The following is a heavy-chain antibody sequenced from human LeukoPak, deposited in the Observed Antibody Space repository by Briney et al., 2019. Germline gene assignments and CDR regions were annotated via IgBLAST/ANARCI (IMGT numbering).Heavy chain of an antibody. CDR1: GLTFSNYA. CDR3: AKGGRGSPYYYYGMDV. Sequence: GGSLRLSCAASGLTFSNYAMSWVRQAPGKGLEWVSAISGSGGSTYYADSVKGRFTISRDNSKNTLYLQMNSLRAEDTAVYYCAKGGRGSPYYYYGMDVWGQGTTVTVSS. CDR2: ISGSGGST. D-gene: IGHD3-10*01. J-gene: IGHJ6*02. V-gene: IGHV3-23*01.